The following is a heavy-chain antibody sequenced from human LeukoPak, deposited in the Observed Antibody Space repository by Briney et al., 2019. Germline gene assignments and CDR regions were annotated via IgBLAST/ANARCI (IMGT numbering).Heavy chain of an antibody. J-gene: IGHJ4*02. CDR1: GGSISSYY. CDR3: ARLIGRGHFDY. Sequence: SETLSLTCTVSGGSISSYYWSWIRQPPGKGLEWIGYIYYSGSTNYNPSLRSRVTISVDTSKNQFSLKLSSVTAADTAVYYCARLIGRGHFDYWGQGTLVTVSS. V-gene: IGHV4-59*08. D-gene: IGHD1-26*01. CDR2: IYYSGST.